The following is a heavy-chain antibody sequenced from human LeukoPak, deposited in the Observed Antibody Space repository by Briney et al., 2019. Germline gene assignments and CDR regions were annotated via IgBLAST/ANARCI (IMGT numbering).Heavy chain of an antibody. J-gene: IGHJ4*02. Sequence: GGSLRLSCEVSGFTFSNYAMSWVRQAPGQGLEWVSVISASGDSEHLADSVKGRFSISRDNTKNTVYLHLNSLRVEDTAVYYCAKDRTQFSKGLHGFDYWGQGNMVTVSS. V-gene: IGHV3-23*01. D-gene: IGHD6-6*01. CDR1: GFTFSNYA. CDR2: ISASGDSE. CDR3: AKDRTQFSKGLHGFDY.